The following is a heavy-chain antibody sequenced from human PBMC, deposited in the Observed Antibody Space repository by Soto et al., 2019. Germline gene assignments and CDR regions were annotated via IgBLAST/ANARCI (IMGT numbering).Heavy chain of an antibody. D-gene: IGHD5-12*01. CDR2: IYPGDSDT. CDR3: ARRGGYSGYAREGDYYYYYYMDV. Sequence: GESLKISCKGSGYSFTSYWIGWVRQMPGKGLEWMGIIYPGDSDTRYSPSFQGQVTISADKSISTAYLQWSSLKASDTAMYYCARRGGYSGYAREGDYYYYYYMDVWGKGTTVTVSS. V-gene: IGHV5-51*01. J-gene: IGHJ6*03. CDR1: GYSFTSYW.